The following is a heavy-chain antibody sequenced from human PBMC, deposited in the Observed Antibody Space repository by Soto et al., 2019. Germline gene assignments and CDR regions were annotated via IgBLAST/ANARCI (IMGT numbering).Heavy chain of an antibody. CDR3: ARSESRGPFDY. Sequence: SETLSLTCTVSGGAISSGGYYWSWIRQHPGKGLEWIGYIYYSGSTYYNPSLKSRVTISVDTSKNQFSLKLSSVTAADTAVYYCARSESRGPFDYWGQGTLVTVSS. CDR2: IYYSGST. V-gene: IGHV4-31*03. CDR1: GGAISSGGYY. J-gene: IGHJ4*02.